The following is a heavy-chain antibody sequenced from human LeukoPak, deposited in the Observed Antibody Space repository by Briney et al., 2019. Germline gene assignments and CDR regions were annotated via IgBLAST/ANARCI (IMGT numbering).Heavy chain of an antibody. CDR3: ARGSSSGSYHPLDP. Sequence: PSETLSLTCTVSGGSISSYSWSWIRQPPGKGLEWVGYVYYTGSINYNPSLKSRVTISVDTSKNQFSLKLSSVTAADTAVYYYARGSSSGSYHPLDPWGQGTLVTVSS. D-gene: IGHD3-10*01. J-gene: IGHJ5*02. V-gene: IGHV4-59*01. CDR1: GGSISSYS. CDR2: VYYTGSI.